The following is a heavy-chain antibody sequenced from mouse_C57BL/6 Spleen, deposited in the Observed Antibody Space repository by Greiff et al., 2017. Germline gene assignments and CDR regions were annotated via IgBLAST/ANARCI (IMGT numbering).Heavy chain of an antibody. CDR1: GYTFTSYW. D-gene: IGHD2-3*01. Sequence: QVQLQQPGAELVMPGASVKLSCKASGYTFTSYWMHWVKQRPGQGLEWIGEIDPSDSYTNYNQKFKGKSTLTVDKSSSTAYMQLSSLTSEDSAVYYCARGNDGYYSYWGQGTTLTVSS. V-gene: IGHV1-69*01. J-gene: IGHJ2*01. CDR2: IDPSDSYT. CDR3: ARGNDGYYSY.